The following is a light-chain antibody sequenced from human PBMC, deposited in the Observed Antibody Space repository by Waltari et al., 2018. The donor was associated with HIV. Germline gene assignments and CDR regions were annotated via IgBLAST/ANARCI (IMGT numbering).Light chain of an antibody. V-gene: IGLV1-47*01. CDR1: SPNIGSTY. CDR2: RDN. J-gene: IGLJ2*01. CDR3: ATWDDSLSGVV. Sequence: QSVVTQPPSASGAPGQRVTIYCSGSSPNIGSTYVFWYQQLPGTAPRFLIYRDNQRPSGVPDRFSGSKSGTSASLAISGLRSEDEGDYFCATWDDSLSGVVFGGGTKLNVL.